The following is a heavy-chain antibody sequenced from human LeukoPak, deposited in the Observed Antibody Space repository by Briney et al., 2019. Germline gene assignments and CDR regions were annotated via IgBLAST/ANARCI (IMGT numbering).Heavy chain of an antibody. CDR1: GSTFSSYS. Sequence: GGSLRLSCAASGSTFSSYSMNWVRQAPGKGLEWVSYISSSSSTIYYADSVKGRFTISRDNAKNSLYLQMNSLRAEDTAVYYCATIPGGYGMDVWGQGTTVTVSS. V-gene: IGHV3-48*01. CDR2: ISSSSSTI. D-gene: IGHD2-2*01. CDR3: ATIPGGYGMDV. J-gene: IGHJ6*02.